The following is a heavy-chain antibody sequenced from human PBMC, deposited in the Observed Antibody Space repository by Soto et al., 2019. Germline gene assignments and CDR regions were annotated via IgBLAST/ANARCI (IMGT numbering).Heavy chain of an antibody. CDR3: AREGLAGYYDSSGQGYFDL. J-gene: IGHJ2*01. Sequence: QVQLVESGGGVVQPGRSLRLSCAASGFTFSSYAMHWVRQAPGKGLEWVAVISYDGSNKYYADSVKGRFTISRDNSKNTLDLQMNSLRAEDTAVYYCAREGLAGYYDSSGQGYFDLWGRGTLVTVSS. CDR2: ISYDGSNK. V-gene: IGHV3-30-3*01. D-gene: IGHD3-22*01. CDR1: GFTFSSYA.